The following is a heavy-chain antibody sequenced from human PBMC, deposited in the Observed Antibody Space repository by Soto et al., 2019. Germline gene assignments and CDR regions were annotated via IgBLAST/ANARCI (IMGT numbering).Heavy chain of an antibody. J-gene: IGHJ4*02. V-gene: IGHV3-23*01. CDR1: GFTFSSYA. D-gene: IGHD3-9*01. CDR2: ISGSGGST. CDR3: AKGRFDWLYADTFDY. Sequence: GGSLRLSCAASGFTFSSYAMSWVRQAPGKGLEWVSAISGSGGSTYYADSVKGRFTISRDNSKNTLYLQMNSLRAEDTAVYYCAKGRFDWLYADTFDYWGQGTLVTVSS.